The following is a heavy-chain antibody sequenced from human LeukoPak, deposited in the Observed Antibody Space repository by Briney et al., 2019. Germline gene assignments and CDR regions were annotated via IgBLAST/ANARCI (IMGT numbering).Heavy chain of an antibody. CDR1: GFTFSSYS. J-gene: IGHJ4*02. CDR3: ARDSASGCSSTSCYEGYSSSWHPPDY. CDR2: ISSSSSYI. V-gene: IGHV3-21*01. D-gene: IGHD2-2*01. Sequence: GGSLRLSCAASGFTFSSYSMNWVRQAPGKELEWVSSISSSSSYIYYADSVKGRFTISRDNAKNSLYLQMNSLRAEDTAVYYCARDSASGCSSTSCYEGYSSSWHPPDYWGRGTLVTVSS.